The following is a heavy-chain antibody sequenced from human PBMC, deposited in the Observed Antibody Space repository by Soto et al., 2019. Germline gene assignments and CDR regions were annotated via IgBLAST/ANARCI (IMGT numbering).Heavy chain of an antibody. CDR2: IYHSGST. V-gene: IGHV4-59*04. CDR3: ARGGRYFDWSSVGAFDI. CDR1: GGSINNYY. D-gene: IGHD3-9*01. J-gene: IGHJ3*02. Sequence: ASETLSLTCTVSGGSINNYYWSWIRQPPGKGLEWIGYIYHSGSTYYNPSLKSRATISVDRSKNLFSLKLSSVTAADTAVYYCARGGRYFDWSSVGAFDIWGQGTMVTVSS.